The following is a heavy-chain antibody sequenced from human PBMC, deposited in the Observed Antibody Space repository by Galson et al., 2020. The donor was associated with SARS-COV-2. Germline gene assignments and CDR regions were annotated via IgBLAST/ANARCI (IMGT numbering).Heavy chain of an antibody. CDR2: NYPDDSDT. V-gene: IGHV5-51*01. J-gene: IGHJ5*01. CDR1: GCSFTNYW. D-gene: IGHD1-1*01. Sequence: KIGESLKISCKGYGCSFTNYWIAWVRQMPGKGLELMGYNYPDDSDTRYSPSFQGQVTITADKSINTAYLQWSALKASDTAMFYCARRPVEATTWYDSWGQGTLVTVSS. CDR3: ARRPVEATTWYDS.